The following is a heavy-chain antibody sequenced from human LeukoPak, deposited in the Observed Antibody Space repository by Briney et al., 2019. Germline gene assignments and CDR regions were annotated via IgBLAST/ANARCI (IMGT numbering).Heavy chain of an antibody. D-gene: IGHD4-17*01. CDR1: GFTFSSYS. CDR3: ARKYGDYVDDAFDI. J-gene: IGHJ3*02. Sequence: GGSLRLSCAASGFTFSSYSMNWVRQAPGKGLGWVSSISSSSSYIYYADSVKGRFTISRDNAKNSLYLQMNSRRAEDTAVYYCARKYGDYVDDAFDIWGQGTMVTVSS. V-gene: IGHV3-21*01. CDR2: ISSSSSYI.